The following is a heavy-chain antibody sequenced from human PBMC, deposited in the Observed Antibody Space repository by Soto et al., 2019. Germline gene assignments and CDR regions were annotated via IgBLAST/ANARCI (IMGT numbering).Heavy chain of an antibody. J-gene: IGHJ6*02. D-gene: IGHD1-26*01. Sequence: GGSLRLSCAASGFTFSSYWMSWVRQAPGKGLEWVANIKQDGSEKYYVDSVKGRFTISRDNAKNSLYLQMNSLRAEDTAVYYCARDGVVRDGYKYYYYYYGMDVWGQGTTVTVSS. CDR2: IKQDGSEK. V-gene: IGHV3-7*01. CDR3: ARDGVVRDGYKYYYYYYGMDV. CDR1: GFTFSSYW.